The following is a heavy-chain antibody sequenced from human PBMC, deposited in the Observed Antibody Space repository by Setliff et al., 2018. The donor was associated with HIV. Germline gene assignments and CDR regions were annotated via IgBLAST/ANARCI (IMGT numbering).Heavy chain of an antibody. CDR2: INPNSGGT. Sequence: RASVKVSCKASGYTFTDYYMHWVRQAPGQGLEWMGRINPNSGGTNYAQKFQGRVTMTRDTSISTAYMELTRLRSDDTAVYYCATKLHCTNGVCLDAFDIWGQGTMVTVSS. V-gene: IGHV1-2*06. J-gene: IGHJ3*02. CDR3: ATKLHCTNGVCLDAFDI. D-gene: IGHD2-8*01. CDR1: GYTFTDYY.